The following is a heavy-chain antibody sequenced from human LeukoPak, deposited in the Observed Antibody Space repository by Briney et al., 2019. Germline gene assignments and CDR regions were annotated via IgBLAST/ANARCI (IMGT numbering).Heavy chain of an antibody. CDR2: ISYSGTTI. CDR1: GFDLSTYE. D-gene: IGHD3-22*01. CDR3: VRVVLPYYDTSGFNY. Sequence: PGGSLRLSCAASGFDLSTYEMNWVRQAPGKGQEWVSYISYSGTTIYYADSVRGRFTISRDNARNSLFLQMNSLRAEDTAVYYCVRVVLPYYDTSGFNYWGQGTLVTVSS. J-gene: IGHJ4*02. V-gene: IGHV3-48*03.